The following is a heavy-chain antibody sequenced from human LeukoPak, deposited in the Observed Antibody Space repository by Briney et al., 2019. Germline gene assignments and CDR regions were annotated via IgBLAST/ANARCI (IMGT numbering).Heavy chain of an antibody. J-gene: IGHJ3*02. Sequence: SETLSLTCTVSGGSISSYYWSWIRQPLGKGLEWIGYIYYGGSTNYNPSPKSRVTISVDTSKNQFSLKLSSVTAADTAVYYCAREGSSYDYVWGSYRPWAFDIWGQGTMVTVSS. CDR3: AREGSSYDYVWGSYRPWAFDI. CDR1: GGSISSYY. V-gene: IGHV4-59*01. CDR2: IYYGGST. D-gene: IGHD3-16*02.